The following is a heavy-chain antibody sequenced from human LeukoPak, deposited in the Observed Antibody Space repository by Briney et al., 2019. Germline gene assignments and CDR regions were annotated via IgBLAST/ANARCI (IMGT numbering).Heavy chain of an antibody. D-gene: IGHD3-22*01. CDR1: GFTFSSYW. Sequence: GGSLRLSCAASGFTFSSYWMNWVRQAPGKGLEWVAIIKQDGTETFYVDSVKGRFTISRDNVKNSLYLQMNSLRIEDAAVYYCMGGRGWLPENWGQGTLVTVSA. V-gene: IGHV3-7*01. J-gene: IGHJ4*02. CDR2: IKQDGTET. CDR3: MGGRGWLPEN.